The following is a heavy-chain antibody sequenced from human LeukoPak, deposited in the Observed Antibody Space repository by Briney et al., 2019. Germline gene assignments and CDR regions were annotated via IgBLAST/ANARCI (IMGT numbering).Heavy chain of an antibody. J-gene: IGHJ4*02. Sequence: SETLSLTCTVSGGSISSYYWSWIRQPPGKGLEWIGYISYSGSTSYDPSLKSRVTISGDSSKKQFSLKLSSVTAADTAVYYCARFYYDSRGYWYYFDYWGQGTLVTVSS. V-gene: IGHV4-59*08. CDR2: ISYSGST. CDR1: GGSISSYY. CDR3: ARFYYDSRGYWYYFDY. D-gene: IGHD3-22*01.